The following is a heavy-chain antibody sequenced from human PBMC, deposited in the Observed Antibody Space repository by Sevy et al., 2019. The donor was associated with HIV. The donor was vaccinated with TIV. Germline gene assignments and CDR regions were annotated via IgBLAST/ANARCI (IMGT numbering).Heavy chain of an antibody. CDR1: GGTFSSYA. J-gene: IGHJ6*03. V-gene: IGHV1-69*13. D-gene: IGHD1-26*01. Sequence: ASVKVSCKASGGTFSSYAISWVRQAPGQGLEWMGGIIPIFGTANYAQKFQGRVTITADESTSTAYMELSSLRSEDTAVYYCARGGGSYFPYYYYMDVWGKGTTVTVSS. CDR3: ARGGGSYFPYYYYMDV. CDR2: IIPIFGTA.